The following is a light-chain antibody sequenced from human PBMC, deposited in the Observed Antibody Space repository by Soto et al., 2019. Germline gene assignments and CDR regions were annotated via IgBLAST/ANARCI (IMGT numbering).Light chain of an antibody. V-gene: IGKV1-27*01. J-gene: IGKJ5*01. CDR1: QDISVY. CDR2: SAS. CDR3: QKFNTATLT. Sequence: DIQMTQSPSSLSASVGDRVTITCRASQDISVYLAWYQQKPGKVPKLLIYSASTFQSGVPSRFSGSGSGTDFTFTISSLQHEEVATYFCQKFNTATLTFGQGTRLEIK.